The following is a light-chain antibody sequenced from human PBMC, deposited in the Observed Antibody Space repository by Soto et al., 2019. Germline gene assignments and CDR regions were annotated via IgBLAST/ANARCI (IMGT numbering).Light chain of an antibody. V-gene: IGKV3-20*01. CDR2: GAS. J-gene: IGKJ2*01. CDR1: QNVNSNF. Sequence: EIVLTQSPGTLSLSPGERATLSCRASQNVNSNFLAWYQQKPGQAPRLLISGASNRATGIPDRFSGGGSGTDFTLTISRLEPEDFEVYYCQQYGSSQYTFGQGTKVDSK. CDR3: QQYGSSQYT.